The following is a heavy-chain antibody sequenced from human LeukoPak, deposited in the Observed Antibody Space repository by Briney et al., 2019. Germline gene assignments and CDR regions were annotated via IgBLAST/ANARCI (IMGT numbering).Heavy chain of an antibody. V-gene: IGHV3-23*01. CDR2: ISGGGEST. CDR3: AKSMARGVAAAALRVLDP. Sequence: GGSLRLSCAASEFTFSSYGMSWVRQAPGKGLEWVSAISGGGESTYYADSVKGRFTISRDNSKNTLYLQMNSLRAEDTAVYYCAKSMARGVAAAALRVLDPWGQGTLVTVSS. J-gene: IGHJ5*02. CDR1: EFTFSSYG. D-gene: IGHD6-13*01.